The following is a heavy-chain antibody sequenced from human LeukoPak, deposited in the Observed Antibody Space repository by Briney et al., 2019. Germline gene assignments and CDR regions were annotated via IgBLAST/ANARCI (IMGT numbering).Heavy chain of an antibody. D-gene: IGHD3-9*01. CDR1: GYIFTNYG. CDR3: ARTGVLRYFDWDKPDY. V-gene: IGHV1-18*01. CDR2: ISAYNGNT. Sequence: ASVKVSCKASGYIFTNYGISWVRQAPGQGLEWMGWISAYNGNTNYAQKLQGRVTMTTDTSTSTAYMELRSLRSDDTAVYYCARTGVLRYFDWDKPDYWGQGTLVTVSS. J-gene: IGHJ4*02.